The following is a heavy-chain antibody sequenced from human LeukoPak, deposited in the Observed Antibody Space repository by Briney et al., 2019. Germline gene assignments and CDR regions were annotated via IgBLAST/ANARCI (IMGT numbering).Heavy chain of an antibody. Sequence: SETLSLTCTVSGGSISSSSYCWGWIRQPPGKGLEWIGSIYYSGSTYYNPSLKSRVTISVDTSKNQFSLKLSSVTAADTAVYYCARDRRYCSSTSCFGLYNWFDPWGQGTLVTVSS. CDR1: GGSISSSSYC. CDR3: ARDRRYCSSTSCFGLYNWFDP. V-gene: IGHV4-39*07. CDR2: IYYSGST. J-gene: IGHJ5*02. D-gene: IGHD2-2*01.